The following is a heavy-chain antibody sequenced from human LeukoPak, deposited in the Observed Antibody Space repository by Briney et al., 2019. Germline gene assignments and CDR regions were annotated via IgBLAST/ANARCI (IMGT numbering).Heavy chain of an antibody. V-gene: IGHV3-48*03. CDR3: AKAPVTSCRGAFCYPFDY. Sequence: GGSLRLSCAASGFTFSSYEMNWVRQAPGKGLEWVSYISSSGSTIYYADSVKGRFTISRDNAKNSLYLQMNSLRAEDAAVYYCAKAPVTSCRGAFCYPFDYRGQGTLVTVSS. D-gene: IGHD2-15*01. J-gene: IGHJ4*02. CDR2: ISSSGSTI. CDR1: GFTFSSYE.